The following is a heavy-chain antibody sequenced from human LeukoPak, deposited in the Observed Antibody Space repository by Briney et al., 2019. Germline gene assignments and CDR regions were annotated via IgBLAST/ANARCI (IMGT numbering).Heavy chain of an antibody. Sequence: VASVKVSCKASGGTFSSYAISWVRQAPGQGLEWMGRIIPIFGTANYAQKFQGRVTINTDESTSTAYMEVSRLRSEDTAVYYCARDLEGLLFGGGDYDILGDWGQGTLVTVSS. J-gene: IGHJ4*02. V-gene: IGHV1-69*05. CDR2: IIPIFGTA. D-gene: IGHD3-9*01. CDR1: GGTFSSYA. CDR3: ARDLEGLLFGGGDYDILGD.